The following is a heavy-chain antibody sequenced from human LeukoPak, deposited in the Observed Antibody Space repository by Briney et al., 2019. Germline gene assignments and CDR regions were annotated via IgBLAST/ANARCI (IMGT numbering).Heavy chain of an antibody. Sequence: GGSLRLSCAASGFTVSSNYMSWVRQAPGKGLEWVSVIYSGGTTYYADSVKGRFTISRDNSKNTLYLQMNSLRAEDTAVYYCARGYCSRGSCFDVPYDYWGQGTLVTVSS. CDR1: GFTVSSNY. V-gene: IGHV3-53*01. CDR2: IYSGGTT. CDR3: ARGYCSRGSCFDVPYDY. J-gene: IGHJ4*02. D-gene: IGHD2-15*01.